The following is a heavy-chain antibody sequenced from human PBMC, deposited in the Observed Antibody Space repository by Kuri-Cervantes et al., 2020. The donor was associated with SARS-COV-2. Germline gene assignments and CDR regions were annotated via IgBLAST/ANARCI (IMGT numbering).Heavy chain of an antibody. CDR1: GFTFSNAW. Sequence: ESLKISCAASGFTFSNAWMSWIRQPAGKGLEWIGRIYTSGSTNYNPSLKSRVTISVDTSKNQFSLKLSSVTAADTAVYYCARDWSFSPLYYYYYYMDVWGKGTTVTVSS. J-gene: IGHJ6*03. CDR2: IYTSGST. V-gene: IGHV4-4*07. D-gene: IGHD2/OR15-2a*01. CDR3: ARDWSFSPLYYYYYYMDV.